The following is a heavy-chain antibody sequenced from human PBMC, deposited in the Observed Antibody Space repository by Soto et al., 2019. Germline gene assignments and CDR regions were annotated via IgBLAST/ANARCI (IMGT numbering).Heavy chain of an antibody. CDR1: GVAFSGYY. J-gene: IGHJ5*02. V-gene: IGHV4-34*01. CDR3: ARGRWGYTARWFDP. CDR2: INHSGST. D-gene: IGHD5-12*01. Sequence: SETLSLTCAVYGVAFSGYYWGWIRQPPGKGLEWIGEINHSGSTNYNPSLKSRVTISVDMSKNQFSLKLSSLTAADTAVYYCARGRWGYTARWFDPWGQGTPVTVSS.